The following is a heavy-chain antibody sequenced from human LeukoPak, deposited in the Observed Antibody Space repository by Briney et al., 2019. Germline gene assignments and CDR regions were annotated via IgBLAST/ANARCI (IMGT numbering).Heavy chain of an antibody. V-gene: IGHV1-69*05. J-gene: IGHJ4*02. CDR3: ARGPLIPGIAAAGYDY. Sequence: ASVKVSCKASGGTFSSYAISWVRQAPGQGLEWMGGIIPIFGTANYAQKFQGRVTITTDESTSTAYMELSSLRSEGTAVYYCARGPLIPGIAAAGYDYWGQGTLVTVSS. CDR1: GGTFSSYA. CDR2: IIPIFGTA. D-gene: IGHD6-13*01.